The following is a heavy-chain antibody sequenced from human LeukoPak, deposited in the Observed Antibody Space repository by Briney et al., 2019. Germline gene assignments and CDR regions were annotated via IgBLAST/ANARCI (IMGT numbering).Heavy chain of an antibody. J-gene: IGHJ5*02. CDR2: IIPIFGTA. Sequence: SVKVSCXASGGTFSNYAISWVRQALGQGLEWMGGIIPIFGTANYAQKFQGRVTITTDESTSTAYMELSSLRSEDTAVYCCARVVYYGSGSYTNWFDPWGQGTLVTVSS. CDR3: ARVVYYGSGSYTNWFDP. V-gene: IGHV1-69*05. D-gene: IGHD3-10*01. CDR1: GGTFSNYA.